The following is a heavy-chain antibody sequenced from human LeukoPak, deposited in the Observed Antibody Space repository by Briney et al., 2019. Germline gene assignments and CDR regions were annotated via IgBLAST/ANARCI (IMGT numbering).Heavy chain of an antibody. CDR3: ARAPYYYDSSGYSLGYYYYYMDV. Sequence: SVKVSCKASGGTFSSYAISWVRQAPGQGLESMGGIIPIFGTANYAQKFQGRVTITADESTSTAYMELSSLRSEDTAVYYCARAPYYYDSSGYSLGYYYYYMDVWGKGTTVTVSS. CDR1: GGTFSSYA. V-gene: IGHV1-69*13. CDR2: IIPIFGTA. J-gene: IGHJ6*03. D-gene: IGHD3-22*01.